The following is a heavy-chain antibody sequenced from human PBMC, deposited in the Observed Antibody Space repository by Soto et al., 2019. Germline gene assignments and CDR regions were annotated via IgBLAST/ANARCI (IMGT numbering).Heavy chain of an antibody. CDR1: GFTFSSYA. CDR2: ISGSGGST. Sequence: XVSLGLSGAASGFTFSSYAMSWVRQAPGKGLEWVSAISGSGGSTYYADSVKGRFTISRDNSKNTLYLQMNSLRAEDTAVYYCAKDDGYSYGYYWGQGTLVTVSS. J-gene: IGHJ4*02. V-gene: IGHV3-23*01. CDR3: AKDDGYSYGYY. D-gene: IGHD5-18*01.